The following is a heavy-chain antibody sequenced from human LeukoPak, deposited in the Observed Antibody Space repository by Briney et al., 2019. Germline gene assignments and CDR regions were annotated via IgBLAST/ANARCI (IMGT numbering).Heavy chain of an antibody. D-gene: IGHD3-10*01. V-gene: IGHV3-43*02. J-gene: IGHJ6*02. CDR3: AGGSGHYYYYYGMDV. CDR2: ISGDGGST. Sequence: PGGSLRLSCAASGFTFDDYAMHWVRQAPGKGLEWVSLISGDGGSTYYADSVKGRFTISRDNSKNSLYLQMNSLRTEDTALYYCAGGSGHYYYYYGMDVWGQGTTVTVSS. CDR1: GFTFDDYA.